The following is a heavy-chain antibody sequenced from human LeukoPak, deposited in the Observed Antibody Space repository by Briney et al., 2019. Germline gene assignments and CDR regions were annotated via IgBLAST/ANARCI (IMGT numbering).Heavy chain of an antibody. J-gene: IGHJ6*03. V-gene: IGHV3-21*01. CDR1: GFTFSSHS. CDR3: ARVTGDGSGSEDYYYMDV. Sequence: PGGSLRLSCAASGFTFSSHSMNWVRQAPGKGLEWVSYISGSSSYIYYADSVKGRFTISRDNAKNSLYLQMNSLRAEDTAVYYCARVTGDGSGSEDYYYMDVWGKGTTVTVSS. CDR2: ISGSSSYI. D-gene: IGHD3-10*01.